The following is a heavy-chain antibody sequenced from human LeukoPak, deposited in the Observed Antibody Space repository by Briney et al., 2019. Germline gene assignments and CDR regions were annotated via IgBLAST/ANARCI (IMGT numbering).Heavy chain of an antibody. D-gene: IGHD1-14*01. V-gene: IGHV3-21*06. J-gene: IGHJ4*02. Sequence: GWSLRLSRPGSGFTFFNSGFNWVRQAAGKGRAWVASIGHTGSDRYHADSIKGRFTIARGNANNFLYLQMNSLRAEDTAVYYCATETNGRHYDYWGQGTLLTVSS. CDR1: GFTFFNSG. CDR2: IGHTGSDR. CDR3: ATETNGRHYDY.